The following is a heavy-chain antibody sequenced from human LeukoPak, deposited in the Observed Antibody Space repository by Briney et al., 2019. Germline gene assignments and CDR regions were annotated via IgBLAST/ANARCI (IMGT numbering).Heavy chain of an antibody. V-gene: IGHV3-15*01. Sequence: PGGSLRLPCAGSGFTFSTPWMSWVRQAPGKGLEWVGRVKSKAHGGTTDYAAPVDGRFTISRDDSKAMLYLQMNNLKTEDTAVYYCATEYFGMDVWGQGTTVTVSS. CDR2: VKSKAHGGTT. CDR3: ATEYFGMDV. CDR1: GFTFSTPW. J-gene: IGHJ6*02.